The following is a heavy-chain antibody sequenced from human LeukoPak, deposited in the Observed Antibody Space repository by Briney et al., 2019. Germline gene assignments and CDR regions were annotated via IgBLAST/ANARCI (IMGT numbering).Heavy chain of an antibody. V-gene: IGHV3-30*02. Sequence: GSLRLSCAASGFAFSSYGMTWARSAPGQGLEWGAFIRFDGSNKYYADSAKGRFTISRDNAKNSLYLQMNSLRAEDTAVYYCARVMTTVVTLFNGFDYWGQGTLVTVSS. CDR3: ARVMTTVVTLFNGFDY. CDR2: IRFDGSNK. CDR1: GFAFSSYG. D-gene: IGHD4-23*01. J-gene: IGHJ4*02.